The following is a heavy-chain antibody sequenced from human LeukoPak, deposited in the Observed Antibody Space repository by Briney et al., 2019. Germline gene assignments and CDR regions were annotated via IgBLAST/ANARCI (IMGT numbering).Heavy chain of an antibody. Sequence: GRSLRLSCAASGFTFSSYAMHWVRQAPGKGLEWVAVISYDGSNKYYADSVKGRFTISRDNSKNTLYLQMNSLRAEGTAVYYCARDRRYYDSSGYYGGSYFDYWGQGTLVTVSS. CDR3: ARDRRYYDSSGYYGGSYFDY. J-gene: IGHJ4*02. V-gene: IGHV3-30*01. CDR1: GFTFSSYA. D-gene: IGHD3-22*01. CDR2: ISYDGSNK.